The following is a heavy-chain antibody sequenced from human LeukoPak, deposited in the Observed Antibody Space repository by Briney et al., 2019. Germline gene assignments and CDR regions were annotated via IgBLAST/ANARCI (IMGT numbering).Heavy chain of an antibody. D-gene: IGHD6-6*01. Sequence: ASVKVSCKVSGYTLTELSMHWVRQAPGKGLEWMGGFDPEDGETIYAQKFQGRVTTTEDTSTDTAYMELSSLRSEDTAVYYCATDPDSSWGRCFDYWGQGTLVTVSS. V-gene: IGHV1-24*01. CDR2: FDPEDGET. J-gene: IGHJ4*02. CDR1: GYTLTELS. CDR3: ATDPDSSWGRCFDY.